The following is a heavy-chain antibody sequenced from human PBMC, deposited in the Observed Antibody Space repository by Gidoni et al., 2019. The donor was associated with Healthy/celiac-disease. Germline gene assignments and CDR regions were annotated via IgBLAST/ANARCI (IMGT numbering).Heavy chain of an antibody. J-gene: IGHJ3*02. Sequence: QVQLQESGPGLVKPSGTLSLTCAVSGGSISSSNWWSWVRQPPGKGLEWIGEIYHSGSTNYNPSLKSRVTISVDRSKNQFSLKLSSVTAADTAVYYCARRGHFYDSSGYYYITANAFDIWGQGTMVTVSS. CDR1: GGSISSSNW. CDR2: IYHSGST. D-gene: IGHD3-22*01. V-gene: IGHV4-4*02. CDR3: ARRGHFYDSSGYYYITANAFDI.